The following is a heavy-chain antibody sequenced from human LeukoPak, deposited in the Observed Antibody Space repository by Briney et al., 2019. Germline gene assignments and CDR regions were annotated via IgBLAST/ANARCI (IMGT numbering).Heavy chain of an antibody. Sequence: GGSLRLSCAASAFTFSIYDMHWVRQAPGKGLEWVALISFDGSHKYYADSVKGRFTISRDNSKNTLYLQMNSLKAEDTAVYYCAKRGVVAGGQGTLVTVSS. V-gene: IGHV3-30*04. CDR3: AKRGVVA. J-gene: IGHJ4*02. CDR2: ISFDGSHK. CDR1: AFTFSIYD. D-gene: IGHD3-16*01.